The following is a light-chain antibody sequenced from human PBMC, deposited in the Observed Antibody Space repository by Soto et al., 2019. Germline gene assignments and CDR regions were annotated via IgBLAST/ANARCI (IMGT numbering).Light chain of an antibody. Sequence: QSVLTQPPSVSGAPGQRVTISCTGSSSNIGTGYDVHWYQQLPGTAPKVLIYGSTNRPSGVPDRFSGSKSGTSASLAITGLQAEDEADYYCQSYDSSLSTYVFGTGTRSPS. V-gene: IGLV1-40*01. CDR1: SSNIGTGYD. CDR3: QSYDSSLSTYV. CDR2: GST. J-gene: IGLJ1*01.